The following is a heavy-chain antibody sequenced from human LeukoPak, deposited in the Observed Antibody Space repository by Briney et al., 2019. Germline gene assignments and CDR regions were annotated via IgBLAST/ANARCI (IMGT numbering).Heavy chain of an antibody. V-gene: IGHV3-30*02. Sequence: GGSLRLSCAASGFTFSSYGMHWVRQAPGKGLEWVAFIRYDGSNKYYADSVKGRFTISRDNSKNTLYLQMNSLRAEDTAVYYCAKDHEYSYGHYFDYWGQGTLVTVSS. CDR1: GFTFSSYG. CDR2: IRYDGSNK. D-gene: IGHD5-18*01. J-gene: IGHJ4*02. CDR3: AKDHEYSYGHYFDY.